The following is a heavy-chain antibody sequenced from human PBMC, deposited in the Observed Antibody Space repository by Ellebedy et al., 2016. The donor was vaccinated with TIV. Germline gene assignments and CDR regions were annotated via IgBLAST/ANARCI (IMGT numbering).Heavy chain of an antibody. CDR1: GYTFISYY. CDR2: INPSGCPT. Sequence: ASVKVSCKASGYTFISYYVHWVRQAPGRGHEWMGIINPSGCPTTHAQKFHGSVTMTRDTSTSRVFMELSGLRSEDTAVYYCASDKSQKAASFTGSFGYWGQGTLVTVSS. V-gene: IGHV1-46*01. D-gene: IGHD3-10*01. CDR3: ASDKSQKAASFTGSFGY. J-gene: IGHJ4*02.